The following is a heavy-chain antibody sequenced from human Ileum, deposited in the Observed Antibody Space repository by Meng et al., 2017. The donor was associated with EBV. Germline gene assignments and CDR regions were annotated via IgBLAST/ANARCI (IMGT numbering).Heavy chain of an antibody. CDR2: ISWGGDNT. D-gene: IGHD1-26*01. CDR1: GVSVSSDA. CDR3: ACDAEGELGDYFDY. V-gene: IGHV3-23*01. Sequence: LLYCGEASLHSGCLPRVSRAALGVSVSSDASSWVRQAQGKGLEWVSSISWGGDNTYYADSLKGRFTISRDNSVNTLYLKMNSLRVEDTAVYYCACDAEGELGDYFDYWGQGTLVTVSS. J-gene: IGHJ4*02.